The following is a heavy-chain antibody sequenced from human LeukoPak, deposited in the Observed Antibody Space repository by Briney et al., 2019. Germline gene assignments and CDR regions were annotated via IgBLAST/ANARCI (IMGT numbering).Heavy chain of an antibody. Sequence: GASVKVSCKASGGTFSSYVITWVRQAPGQGLEWMGGIIPIFGTANYAQKFQGRVTITADESTSTAYMELSSLRSEDTAVYYCARVDYYDSGSYGSFDYWGQGTLVTVSS. CDR2: IIPIFGTA. J-gene: IGHJ4*02. CDR3: ARVDYYDSGSYGSFDY. V-gene: IGHV1-69*13. CDR1: GGTFSSYV. D-gene: IGHD3-10*01.